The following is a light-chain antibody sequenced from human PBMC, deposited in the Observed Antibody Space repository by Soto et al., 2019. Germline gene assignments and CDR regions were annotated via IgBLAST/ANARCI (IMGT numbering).Light chain of an antibody. J-gene: IGLJ1*01. CDR2: EVS. V-gene: IGLV2-14*02. Sequence: QSVLTQPASVSGSPGQSITISCTGTSSDVGSYNLVSWYQQHPRKAPKLMIYEVSTRPAVVPNRFSGSKSGNTASLTISGLQAEDEADYYCSSYDSSLSGLYLFGSGTKVTVL. CDR1: SSDVGSYNL. CDR3: SSYDSSLSGLYL.